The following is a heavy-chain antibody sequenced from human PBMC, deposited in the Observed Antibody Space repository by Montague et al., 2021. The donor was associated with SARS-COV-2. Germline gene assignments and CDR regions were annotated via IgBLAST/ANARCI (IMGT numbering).Heavy chain of an antibody. CDR3: ARGYYDSSGYYATVGVH. Sequence: SLRLSCAASGFTVSSNYMSWVRQAPGKGLEWVSVIYSGGSTYYADSVKGRFTISRDNSKNTLYLQMNNLRAEDTAVYYCARGYYDSSGYYATVGVHWGQGTLVTVSS. D-gene: IGHD3-22*01. CDR1: GFTVSSNY. J-gene: IGHJ4*02. V-gene: IGHV3-66*01. CDR2: IYSGGST.